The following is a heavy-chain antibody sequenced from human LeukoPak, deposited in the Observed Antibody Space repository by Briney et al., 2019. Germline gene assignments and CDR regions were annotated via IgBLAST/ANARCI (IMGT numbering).Heavy chain of an antibody. CDR3: ARKTGGVGATTYY. J-gene: IGHJ4*02. Sequence: SETLSLTCTVSGGSISSYFWGWIRQPPGKGLEWIGSIYHSGSTYYNPSLKSRVTISVDTSKNQFSLKLSSVTAADTAVYYCARKTGGVGATTYYWGQGTLVTVSS. D-gene: IGHD1-26*01. CDR2: IYHSGST. CDR1: GGSISSYF. V-gene: IGHV4-38-2*02.